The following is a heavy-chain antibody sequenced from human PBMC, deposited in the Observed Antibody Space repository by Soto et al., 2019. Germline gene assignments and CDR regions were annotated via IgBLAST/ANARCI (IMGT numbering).Heavy chain of an antibody. CDR2: SSAHNGNT. CDR1: GYAFTTYG. Sequence: QVHLVQSGAEVKKPEASVKVSCKGSGYAFTTYGITWVRQAPGQGLEWMGWSSAHNGNTNYAQELQGRVTVPRDTSTSTAYMELRSLRSDDAGVYYCARGRYGDYWGQGALVTVSS. CDR3: ARGRYGDY. J-gene: IGHJ4*02. V-gene: IGHV1-18*01. D-gene: IGHD1-1*01.